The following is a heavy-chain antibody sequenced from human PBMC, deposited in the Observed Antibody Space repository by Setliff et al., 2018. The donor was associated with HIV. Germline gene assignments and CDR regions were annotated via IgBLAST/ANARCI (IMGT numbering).Heavy chain of an antibody. Sequence: PSETLSLTCAVSGGSISSDNWWTWVRQAPGKGLEWIGSIYYSGSTYYNPSLKSRVTISVDTSKNQFSLKLSPVTAADTAVYYCARQPHGTTSSYELDYWGQGTLVTVSS. CDR2: IYYSGST. V-gene: IGHV4-39*01. CDR1: GGSISSDNW. D-gene: IGHD1-1*01. CDR3: ARQPHGTTSSYELDY. J-gene: IGHJ4*02.